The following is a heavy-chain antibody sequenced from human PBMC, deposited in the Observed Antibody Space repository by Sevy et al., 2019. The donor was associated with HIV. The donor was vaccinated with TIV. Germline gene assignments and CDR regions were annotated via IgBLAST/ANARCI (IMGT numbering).Heavy chain of an antibody. CDR1: GFTFSSYA. CDR2: ISYDGSNK. V-gene: IGHV3-30-3*01. J-gene: IGHJ4*02. CDR3: AHGVAAAAPFDY. D-gene: IGHD6-13*01. Sequence: GGSLRLSCAASGFTFSSYAMHWVRQAPGKGLEWVAVISYDGSNKYYADSVKGRFTISRDNSKNTLYLQMNSLRAEDTAVYYCAHGVAAAAPFDYWGQVTLVTVSS.